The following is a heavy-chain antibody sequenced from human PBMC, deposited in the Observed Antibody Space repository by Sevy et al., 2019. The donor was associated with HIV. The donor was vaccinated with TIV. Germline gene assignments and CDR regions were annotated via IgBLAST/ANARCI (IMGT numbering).Heavy chain of an antibody. CDR3: ARERVGITFGGVIGLLDY. CDR2: INPNSGGT. J-gene: IGHJ4*02. V-gene: IGHV1-2*02. CDR1: GYTFTGYY. D-gene: IGHD3-16*02. Sequence: ASVKVSCKASGYTFTGYYIHWVRQAPGQGLEWMGWINPNSGGTNYAQKFQGRVTMTRDTSISTAYMDLGRLISDDTAVYHCARERVGITFGGVIGLLDYWGQGTLVTVSS.